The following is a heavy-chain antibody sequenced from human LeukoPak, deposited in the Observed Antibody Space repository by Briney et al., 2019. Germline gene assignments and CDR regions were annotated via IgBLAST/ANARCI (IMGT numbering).Heavy chain of an antibody. CDR3: ARVVYGGTIAEYFQH. V-gene: IGHV1-69*05. Sequence: SVKVSCKASGGTFSSYAISWVRQAPGQGLEWMGGIIPIFGTANYAQKFQGRVTITMDESTSTAYMELSSLRSEDTAVYYCARVVYGGTIAEYFQHWGQGTLVTVSS. CDR1: GGTFSSYA. J-gene: IGHJ1*01. CDR2: IIPIFGTA. D-gene: IGHD4-23*01.